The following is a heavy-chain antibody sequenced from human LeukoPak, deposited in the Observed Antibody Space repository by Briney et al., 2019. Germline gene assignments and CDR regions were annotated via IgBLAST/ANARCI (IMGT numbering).Heavy chain of an antibody. CDR3: AGAQYYYGSGENDAFDI. Sequence: SETLSLTCTVSGGSISTYYWSWIRQPAGKGLEWIGRIYTSGSTNYNPSLKSRVTISVDTSKNQFSLKLSSVTAADTAVYYCAGAQYYYGSGENDAFDIWGQGTMVTVSS. D-gene: IGHD3-10*01. CDR2: IYTSGST. J-gene: IGHJ3*02. CDR1: GGSISTYY. V-gene: IGHV4-4*07.